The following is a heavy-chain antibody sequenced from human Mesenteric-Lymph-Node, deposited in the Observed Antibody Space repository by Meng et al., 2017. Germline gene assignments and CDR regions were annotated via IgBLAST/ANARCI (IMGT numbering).Heavy chain of an antibody. D-gene: IGHD6-25*01. V-gene: IGHV3-30*04. CDR1: GFNFGGYA. CDR2: VSFDGNTN. J-gene: IGHJ5*02. CDR3: ARAGIAAEIDYNWFDP. Sequence: GGSLRLSCAASGFNFGGYAMHWVRQAPGKGLEWVALVSFDGNTNYYADSVKGRFTISRDNFKNTLSLHMNSLRAEDTAVYYCARAGIAAEIDYNWFDPWGQGTLVTVSS.